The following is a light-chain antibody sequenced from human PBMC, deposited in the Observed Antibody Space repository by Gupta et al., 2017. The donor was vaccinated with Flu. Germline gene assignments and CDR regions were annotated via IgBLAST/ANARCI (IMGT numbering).Light chain of an antibody. CDR2: ADT. CDR1: NIGRKS. Sequence: SYVLTQPLSVSVAPGQTARITCEGNNIGRKSVHWYQKKPGQAPVLVVYADTDRPSGIPERFSGSNSGNTASLTISRVEAGDEADYYCQVWDPSSGPSLYGFGAGTKVTVL. J-gene: IGLJ1*01. V-gene: IGLV3-21*02. CDR3: QVWDPSSGPSLYG.